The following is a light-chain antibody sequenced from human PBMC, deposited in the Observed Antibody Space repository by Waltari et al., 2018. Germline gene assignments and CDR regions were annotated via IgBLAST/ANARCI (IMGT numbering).Light chain of an antibody. CDR3: QQFNTYPIP. Sequence: DIQMTQSPSSLSASVGDRVIITCRASRAIRNDLAWYQQRPGEVPKRLIFAASNLQSGAPSRFSGWGSETEFTLTISSLQPDDFATYYCQQFNTYPIPFGRGTKVDIK. CDR1: RAIRND. J-gene: IGKJ3*01. CDR2: AAS. V-gene: IGKV1-17*01.